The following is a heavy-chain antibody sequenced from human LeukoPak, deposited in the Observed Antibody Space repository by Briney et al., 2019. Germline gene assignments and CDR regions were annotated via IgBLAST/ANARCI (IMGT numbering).Heavy chain of an antibody. D-gene: IGHD2-21*02. CDR1: GYTFTGYY. Sequence: ASVKVSCKASGYTFTGYYMHWVRQAPGQGLEWMGWINPNSGGTNYAQKFQGRVTMTRDTSISTAYMELSRLRSDDTAVYYCARGYCGGDCPAPGDYWGQGTLVTVSS. J-gene: IGHJ4*02. V-gene: IGHV1-2*02. CDR2: INPNSGGT. CDR3: ARGYCGGDCPAPGDY.